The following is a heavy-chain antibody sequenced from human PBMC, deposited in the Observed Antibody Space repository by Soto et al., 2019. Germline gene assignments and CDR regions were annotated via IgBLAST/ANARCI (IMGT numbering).Heavy chain of an antibody. CDR3: AXLKLARIAVAGVFDP. CDR1: GYSFTSYW. V-gene: IGHV5-10-1*01. D-gene: IGHD6-19*01. CDR2: IDPSDSYT. Sequence: GESLKISCKGSGYSFTSYWITWVRQMPGKGLEWMGRIDPSDSYTHYSPSFQGHVTISADKSITTAYVQWSSLKASDTAMYYCAXLKLARIAVAGVFDPWGQGTLVTVAS. J-gene: IGHJ5*02.